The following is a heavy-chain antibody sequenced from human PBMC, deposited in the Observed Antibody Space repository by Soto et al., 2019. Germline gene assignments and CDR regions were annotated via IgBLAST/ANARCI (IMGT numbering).Heavy chain of an antibody. CDR2: INHSGST. CDR3: ARAHRGYYYDSSVYYYFHX. V-gene: IGHV4-34*01. Sequence: PSETLSLTCAVYGGSFSGYYWSWIRQPPGKGLEWIVEINHSGSTNYNPSLKSRVTISVDTSKNKFSLKLSSVTDADTAVYYCARAHRGYYYDSSVYYYFHXWGQGTLFTVSX. J-gene: IGHJ4*02. CDR1: GGSFSGYY. D-gene: IGHD3-22*01.